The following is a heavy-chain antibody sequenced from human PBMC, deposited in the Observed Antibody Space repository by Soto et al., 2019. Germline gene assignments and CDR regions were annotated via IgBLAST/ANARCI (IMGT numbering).Heavy chain of an antibody. V-gene: IGHV1-18*04. J-gene: IGHJ4*02. CDR3: AADPYCGGDCYFDY. Sequence: GASVKVSCKASGYTFTSYGISWVRQAPGQGLEWMGWISAYNGNTNYAQKFQERVTITRDMSTNTAYMELTSLRSEDTAVYYCAADPYCGGDCYFDYWGQGTVVTVPQ. D-gene: IGHD2-21*02. CDR1: GYTFTSYG. CDR2: ISAYNGNT.